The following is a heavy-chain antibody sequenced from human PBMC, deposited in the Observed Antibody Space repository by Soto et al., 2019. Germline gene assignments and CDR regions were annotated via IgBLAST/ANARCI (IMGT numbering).Heavy chain of an antibody. CDR1: GFTFSSFA. Sequence: GGSLRLSCAASGFTFSSFALSWVRQAPGKGLEWVSAISGSGDGTDYADSVKGRFTISRDNSKNTLYLQMNSLRAEDTAVYYCAGPGYSSQDYWGQGVLVTV. J-gene: IGHJ4*02. V-gene: IGHV3-23*01. CDR2: ISGSGDGT. D-gene: IGHD5-18*01. CDR3: AGPGYSSQDY.